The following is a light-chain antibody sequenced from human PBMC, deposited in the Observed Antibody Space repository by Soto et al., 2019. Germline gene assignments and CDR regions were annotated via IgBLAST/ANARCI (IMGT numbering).Light chain of an antibody. CDR1: QSNIGTNS. Sequence: QAVLTQPPSASGAPGQRVTISCSGRQSNIGTNSVNWYQHLPGTAPKLIIYSNNRRPSGVPDRFSGSKSGTSASLAISGLQSEDEADYYCAARDDSLDGPVFGGGTQLTVL. CDR2: SNN. CDR3: AARDDSLDGPV. V-gene: IGLV1-44*01. J-gene: IGLJ7*01.